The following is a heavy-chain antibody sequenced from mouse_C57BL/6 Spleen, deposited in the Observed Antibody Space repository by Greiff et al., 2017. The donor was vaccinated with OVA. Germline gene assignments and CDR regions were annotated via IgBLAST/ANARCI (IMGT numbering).Heavy chain of an antibody. CDR2: IHPSGGDT. V-gene: IGHV1-74*01. CDR1: GYTFTSYW. J-gene: IGHJ1*03. CDR3: AIASPPYFDV. Sequence: QVHVQQPGAELVKPGASVKVSCKASGYTFTSYWMHWVKQRPGQGLEWIGRIHPSGGDTNYNPKFKGKATLTVDKSSSTAYMQLSSLTSEDSAVYCCAIASPPYFDVWGTGTTVTVSS.